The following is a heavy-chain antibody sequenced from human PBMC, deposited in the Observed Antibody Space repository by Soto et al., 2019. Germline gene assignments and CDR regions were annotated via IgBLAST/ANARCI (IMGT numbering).Heavy chain of an antibody. CDR3: SSVLFYFVSRGDPQIDLFDY. Sequence: SETLSLTCTVSGGSISSYYWSWIRQPPGKGLEWIGYIYYSGSTNYNPSIKSRVTISVDTSKNQFSLKLSSVTAADTAVYYCSSVLFYFVSRGDPQIDLFDYRGRGTLDTV. CDR2: IYYSGST. CDR1: GGSISSYY. J-gene: IGHJ4*02. D-gene: IGHD3-22*01. V-gene: IGHV4-59*01.